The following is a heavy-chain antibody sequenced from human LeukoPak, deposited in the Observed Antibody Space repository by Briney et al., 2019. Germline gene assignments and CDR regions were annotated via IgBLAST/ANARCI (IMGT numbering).Heavy chain of an antibody. Sequence: SETLSLTCAVYGGSFSGYYWSWIRKPPGKGLEWIGEINHSGSTNYNPSLKSRVTISVDTSKNQFSLKLSSVTAADTAVYYCARGGYSYGWDYWGQGTLVTVSS. CDR1: GGSFSGYY. V-gene: IGHV4-34*01. J-gene: IGHJ4*02. CDR3: ARGGYSYGWDY. D-gene: IGHD5-18*01. CDR2: INHSGST.